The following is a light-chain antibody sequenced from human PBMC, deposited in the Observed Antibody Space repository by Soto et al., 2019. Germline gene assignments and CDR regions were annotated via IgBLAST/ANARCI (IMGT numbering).Light chain of an antibody. CDR2: WAS. CDR1: QSVLYSSNNKNY. V-gene: IGKV4-1*01. J-gene: IGKJ4*01. CDR3: QQYYTPPLT. Sequence: DIVMTQSPDSLAVSLGERATIKCKSSQSVLYSSNNKNYLGWYQQKPGQSPKLLIYWASTRESGVPDRFSGSGSGTDFTLTISSLQAEDVAVYYCQQYYTPPLTFGGGTKVEIK.